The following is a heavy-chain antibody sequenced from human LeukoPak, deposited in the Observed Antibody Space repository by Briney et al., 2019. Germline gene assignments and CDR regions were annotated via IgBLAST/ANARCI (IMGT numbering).Heavy chain of an antibody. CDR3: ARDLGSGWFDP. CDR2: ISSSSSYI. Sequence: GGSLRLSCAASGFTFSSYSMNWVRQAPGKGLEWVSSISSSSSYIYYADSVKGRFTISRDNAKNSLYLQMNGLRAEDTAVYYCARDLGSGWFDPWGQGTLVTVSS. D-gene: IGHD3-16*01. V-gene: IGHV3-21*01. J-gene: IGHJ5*02. CDR1: GFTFSSYS.